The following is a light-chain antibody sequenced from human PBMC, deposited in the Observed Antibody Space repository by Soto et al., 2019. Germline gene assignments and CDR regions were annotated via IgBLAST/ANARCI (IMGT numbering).Light chain of an antibody. Sequence: GERATLSFSTSQSVSSNYLAWYQQKPAQAPRLLIYGASSRATGIPDRFSGSGSGTDFTLTISRLEPEDLAVYYCQQYGTSHRTFGQGTRLEIK. J-gene: IGKJ5*01. CDR1: QSVSSNY. CDR2: GAS. V-gene: IGKV3-20*01. CDR3: QQYGTSHRT.